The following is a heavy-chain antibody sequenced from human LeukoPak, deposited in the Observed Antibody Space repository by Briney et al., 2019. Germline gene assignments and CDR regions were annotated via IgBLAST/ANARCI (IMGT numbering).Heavy chain of an antibody. Sequence: SETLSLTCAVSGAAGSDYLWSWIRQPPGKGLEWIGYIDDSGNTNYNPSLKSRLTTSIDRSKNQFSLRLHSVTAADTAVYYCARGDSSRTFYWGQGTLVTVSS. CDR1: GAAGSDYL. D-gene: IGHD6-19*01. J-gene: IGHJ4*02. CDR2: IDDSGNT. CDR3: ARGDSSRTFY. V-gene: IGHV4-59*08.